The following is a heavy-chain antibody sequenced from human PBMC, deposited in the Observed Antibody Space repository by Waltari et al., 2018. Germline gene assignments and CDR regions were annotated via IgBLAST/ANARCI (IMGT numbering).Heavy chain of an antibody. J-gene: IGHJ5*02. CDR2: ITSYSNSI. V-gene: IGHV3-11*04. Sequence: VQLVESGGGLVKPRGSLRLSCVASGFGFGDYHMSWIRQAPGKAPEFVAYITSYSNSIYYADSVKGRFTISRDDSQTSLYLQMNGLKAEDTAVYYCVRDFGKVAASTNRFDHWGQGTLVTVSS. CDR1: GFGFGDYH. D-gene: IGHD6-6*01. CDR3: VRDFGKVAASTNRFDH.